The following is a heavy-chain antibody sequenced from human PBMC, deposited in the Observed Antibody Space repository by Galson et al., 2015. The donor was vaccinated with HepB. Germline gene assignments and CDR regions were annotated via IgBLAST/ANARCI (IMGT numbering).Heavy chain of an antibody. V-gene: IGHV4-31*03. CDR3: ERVFYYDSREDAFDI. D-gene: IGHD3-22*01. CDR1: GGSISSGGYY. J-gene: IGHJ3*02. Sequence: TLSLTCTVSGGSISSGGYYWSWIRQHPGKGLEWIGYIYYSGSTYYNPSLKSRVTISVDTSKNQFSLKLSSVTAADTAVYYCERVFYYDSREDAFDIWGQGTMVTVSS. CDR2: IYYSGST.